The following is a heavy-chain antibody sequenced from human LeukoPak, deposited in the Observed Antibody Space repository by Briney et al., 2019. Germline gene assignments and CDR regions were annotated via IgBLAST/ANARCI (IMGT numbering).Heavy chain of an antibody. CDR3: ARDYHYYDSSGYFGY. V-gene: IGHV3-69-1*01. Sequence: GGSLRLSCAASGFTFSDYYMSWIRQAPGKGLEWVSYISSSSTIYYADSVKGRFTISRDNAKNSLYLQMNSLRAEDTTVYYCARDYHYYDSSGYFGYRGQGTLVTVSS. CDR2: ISSSSTI. CDR1: GFTFSDYY. D-gene: IGHD3-22*01. J-gene: IGHJ4*02.